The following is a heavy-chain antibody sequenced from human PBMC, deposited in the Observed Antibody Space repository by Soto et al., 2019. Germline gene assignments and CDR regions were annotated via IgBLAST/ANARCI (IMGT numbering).Heavy chain of an antibody. J-gene: IGHJ5*02. Sequence: SESLSLASTVSGGSISVYYRSWVRQPQGKGLWWIGYIRYNGYTNYYPSLKSRITISMDTSRNQVSLRLSSVTAADTAVYYCARERGEWFGDLLPHGWFDPWSQGTLVAVSS. V-gene: IGHV4-59*01. CDR2: IRYNGYT. CDR1: GGSISVYY. CDR3: ARERGEWFGDLLPHGWFDP. D-gene: IGHD3-10*01.